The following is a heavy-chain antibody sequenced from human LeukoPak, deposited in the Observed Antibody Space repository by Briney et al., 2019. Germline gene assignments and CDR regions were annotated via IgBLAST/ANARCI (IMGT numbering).Heavy chain of an antibody. V-gene: IGHV3-7*03. D-gene: IGHD3-3*01. CDR1: GFTFSSYW. CDR2: IKQDGSEK. J-gene: IGHJ3*02. CDR3: ARDLEGIYYDFWSGYSPNAFDI. Sequence: GGSLRLSCAASGFTFSSYWMSWVRQAPGKGLEWVANIKQDGSEKYYMDSVKGRFTISRDNAKNSLYLQMNSLRAEDTAVYYCARDLEGIYYDFWSGYSPNAFDIWGQGTMVTVSS.